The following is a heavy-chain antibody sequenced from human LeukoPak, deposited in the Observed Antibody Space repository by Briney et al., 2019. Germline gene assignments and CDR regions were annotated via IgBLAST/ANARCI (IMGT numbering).Heavy chain of an antibody. CDR1: GCSISSYY. Sequence: PSETLSLTCTVSGCSISSYYWSWIRQPPGEGREWIGYIYYSGSTNYTPSLKSRVTISVDTSKNQFYLKLSSVTAADTAVYYCAGSVSPFNWFDPWGQGTLVTVSS. CDR3: AGSVSPFNWFDP. CDR2: IYYSGST. V-gene: IGHV4-59*12. J-gene: IGHJ5*02.